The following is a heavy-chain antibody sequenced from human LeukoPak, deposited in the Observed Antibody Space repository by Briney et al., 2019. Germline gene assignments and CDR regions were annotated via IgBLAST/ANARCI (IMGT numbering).Heavy chain of an antibody. CDR2: IYYSGST. J-gene: IGHJ4*02. V-gene: IGHV4-31*11. CDR3: ARESEEFDY. Sequence: SETLSLTCAVYGGSFSGYYWSWIRQHPGKGLEWIGYIYYSGSTYYNPSLKSRVTISVDTSKNQFSLKLSSVTAADTAVYYCARESEEFDYWGQGTLVTVSS. CDR1: GGSFSGYY.